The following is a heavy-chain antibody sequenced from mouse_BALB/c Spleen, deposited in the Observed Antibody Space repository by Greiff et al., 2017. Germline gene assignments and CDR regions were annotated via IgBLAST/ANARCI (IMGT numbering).Heavy chain of an antibody. Sequence: EVKLMESGGGLVQPGGSRKLSCAASGFTFSSFGMHWVRQAPEKGLEWVAYISSGSSTIYYADTVKGRFTISRDNPKNTLFLQMTSLRSEDTAMYYCAKGGLGDYYAMDYWGQGTSVTVSS. V-gene: IGHV5-17*02. J-gene: IGHJ4*01. CDR2: ISSGSSTI. CDR1: GFTFSSFG. CDR3: AKGGLGDYYAMDY.